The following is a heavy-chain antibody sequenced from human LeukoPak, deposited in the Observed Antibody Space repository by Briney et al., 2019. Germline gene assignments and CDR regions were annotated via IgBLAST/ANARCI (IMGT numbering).Heavy chain of an antibody. D-gene: IGHD3-22*01. J-gene: IGHJ4*02. CDR2: INHSGST. Sequence: SETLSLTCTVSGGSISSYYLSWIRQPPGKGLEWIGEINHSGSTNYNPSLKSRVTISVDTSKNQFSLKLSSVTAADTAVYYCARGPRYYYDSSGNFDYWGQGTLVTVSS. CDR1: GGSISSYY. CDR3: ARGPRYYYDSSGNFDY. V-gene: IGHV4-34*01.